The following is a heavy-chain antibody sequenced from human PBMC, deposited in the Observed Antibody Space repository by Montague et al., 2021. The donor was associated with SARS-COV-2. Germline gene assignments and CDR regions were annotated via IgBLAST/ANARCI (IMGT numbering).Heavy chain of an antibody. Sequence: SETLSLTCGVFGASIRGNPWSWLRKRPGKGLEWIGDVRGTGTTNYNPSVRSRANIFVDTSKAQFSLTLTSVNTADTAVYYCARFVKTGTTSAFDRWGQGTLVIVSS. CDR1: GASIRGNP. J-gene: IGHJ1*01. D-gene: IGHD3-3*02. V-gene: IGHV4-4*08. CDR3: ARFVKTGTTSAFDR. CDR2: VRGTGTT.